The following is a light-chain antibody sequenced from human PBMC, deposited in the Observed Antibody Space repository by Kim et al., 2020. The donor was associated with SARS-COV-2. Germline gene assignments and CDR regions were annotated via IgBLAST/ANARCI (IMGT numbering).Light chain of an antibody. CDR3: QKYNSAPYT. CDR2: AAS. V-gene: IGKV1-27*01. Sequence: SASVEDRFTIVCRASQGIINYLAWYQQKPEKVPKLLIYAASSLQSGVPSRFSGSGSGTDFTLTISSLQPEDVATYYCQKYNSAPYTFGQGTKLEI. J-gene: IGKJ2*01. CDR1: QGIINY.